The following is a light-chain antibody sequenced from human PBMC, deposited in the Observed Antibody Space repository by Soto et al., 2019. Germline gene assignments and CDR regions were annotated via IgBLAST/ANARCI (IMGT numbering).Light chain of an antibody. CDR1: ISDVGAYNY. Sequence: QSVLTEPSSLSGSPGQSITISCTGTISDVGAYNYVSWYQQHPGKAPKLMIYDVSHRPSGVSHRFSGSKSGNTASLTISGLQAEDEADYYCGSYTTSSNYVFGTGTKVTVL. J-gene: IGLJ1*01. CDR2: DVS. CDR3: GSYTTSSNYV. V-gene: IGLV2-14*01.